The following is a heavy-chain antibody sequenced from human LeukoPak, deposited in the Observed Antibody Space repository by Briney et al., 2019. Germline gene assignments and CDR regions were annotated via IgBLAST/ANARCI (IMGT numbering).Heavy chain of an antibody. V-gene: IGHV4-4*07. CDR1: GGSISSDY. CDR3: ARVGSGGIYYFDY. CDR2: IYTSGST. Sequence: PSETLSLTCTVSGGSISSDYWNWIRQPAGKGLEWIGRIYTSGSTNYNPSLKSRVTMSVDTSKNQFSLKLSSVTAADTAVYYCARVGSGGIYYFDYWGQGTLVTVSS. J-gene: IGHJ4*02. D-gene: IGHD2-15*01.